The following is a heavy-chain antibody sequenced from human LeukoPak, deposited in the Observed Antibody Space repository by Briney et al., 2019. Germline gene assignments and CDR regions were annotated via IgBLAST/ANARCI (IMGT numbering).Heavy chain of an antibody. J-gene: IGHJ6*03. V-gene: IGHV3-23*01. CDR3: ARDKVVVVPAAISGGGYYYYYMDV. Sequence: GGTLRLSCAASGFTFSSYGMSWVRQAPGKGLEWVSAISGSGGSTCYADSVKGRFTISRDNSKNTLYLQMNSLRAEDTAVYYCARDKVVVVPAAISGGGYYYYYMDVWGKGTTVTISS. CDR2: ISGSGGST. D-gene: IGHD2-2*01. CDR1: GFTFSSYG.